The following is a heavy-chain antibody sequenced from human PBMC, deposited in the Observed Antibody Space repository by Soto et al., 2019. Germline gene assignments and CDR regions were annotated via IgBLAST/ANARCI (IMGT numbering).Heavy chain of an antibody. Sequence: GGSLRLSCAASGFTFSSYGMSWVRQAPGKGLEWVSAISGSGGSTYYADSVKGRFTISRDNSKNTLYLQMNSLRAEDTAVYYCAKGGGDSLRYGMDVWGQGTTVTVSS. CDR3: AKGGGDSLRYGMDV. J-gene: IGHJ6*02. CDR1: GFTFSSYG. V-gene: IGHV3-23*01. D-gene: IGHD2-21*02. CDR2: ISGSGGST.